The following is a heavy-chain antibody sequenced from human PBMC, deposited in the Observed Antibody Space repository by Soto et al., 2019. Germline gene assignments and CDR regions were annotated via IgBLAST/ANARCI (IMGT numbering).Heavy chain of an antibody. Sequence: GGSLRLSCSASGFTFSSYAMHWVRQAPGKGLEYVSGVRGNGDPPFYADSVKGRFTISRDNSKNTLYLQMSSLSADDTAVYYCVKSRGGNNFDFFDWGQGALVTVSS. V-gene: IGHV3-64D*06. CDR3: VKSRGGNNFDFFD. J-gene: IGHJ4*02. CDR2: VRGNGDPP. CDR1: GFTFSSYA. D-gene: IGHD5-12*01.